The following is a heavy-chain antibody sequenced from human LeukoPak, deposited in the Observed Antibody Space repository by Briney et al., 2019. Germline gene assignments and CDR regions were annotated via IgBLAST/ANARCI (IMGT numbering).Heavy chain of an antibody. Sequence: GGSLRLSCAASGFTFSSCAMSWVRQAPGKGLEWVSEISGSGGNTYYADPVKGRFTISRDNSKNTLYLQMNDLRAEDTAIYYCAKQYFGVNYFDYWGQGTLVTVSS. CDR2: ISGSGGNT. V-gene: IGHV3-23*01. J-gene: IGHJ4*02. CDR1: GFTFSSCA. D-gene: IGHD4-17*01. CDR3: AKQYFGVNYFDY.